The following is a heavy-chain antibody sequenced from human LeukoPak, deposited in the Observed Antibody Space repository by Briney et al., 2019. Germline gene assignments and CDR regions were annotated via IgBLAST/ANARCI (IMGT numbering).Heavy chain of an antibody. CDR2: IIPIFGTA. Sequence: ASVKVSCKSSGGTFSSYAISWVRQAPGQGLEWMGGIIPIFGTANYAQKFQGRVTITADESTSTAYMELSSLRSEDTAVYYCARGGRIAARPLGPYEPHYYYYYMDVWGKGTTVTVSS. J-gene: IGHJ6*03. D-gene: IGHD6-6*01. CDR3: ARGGRIAARPLGPYEPHYYYYYMDV. CDR1: GGTFSSYA. V-gene: IGHV1-69*01.